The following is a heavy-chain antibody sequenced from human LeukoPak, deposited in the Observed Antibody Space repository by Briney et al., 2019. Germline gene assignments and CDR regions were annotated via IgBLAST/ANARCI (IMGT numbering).Heavy chain of an antibody. J-gene: IGHJ6*02. D-gene: IGHD6-6*01. Sequence: GGSLRLSCAAFGFTFSSYWIHWVRQAPGKGRVWVSRINSVGTRTTYADPVKGRFTITRDSANTTVYLQMNSLRAEDTAVYYCVRGGGADRPYGLDVWGQGTTVTVSS. CDR3: VRGGGADRPYGLDV. CDR2: INSVGTRT. V-gene: IGHV3-74*01. CDR1: GFTFSSYW.